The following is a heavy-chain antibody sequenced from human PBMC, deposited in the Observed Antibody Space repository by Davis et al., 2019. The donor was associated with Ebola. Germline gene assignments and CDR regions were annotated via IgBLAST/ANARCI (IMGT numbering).Heavy chain of an antibody. CDR3: AKVDYGGNSPDY. CDR2: ISGSGGST. J-gene: IGHJ4*02. Sequence: PGGSLRLSCAASGFTFSSYAMSWVRQAPGKGLEWVSAISGSGGSTYYADSVKGRFTISRDNSKKTLYLQMNSLRAEDTAVYCCAKVDYGGNSPDYWGQGTLVTVSS. CDR1: GFTFSSYA. V-gene: IGHV3-23*01. D-gene: IGHD4-23*01.